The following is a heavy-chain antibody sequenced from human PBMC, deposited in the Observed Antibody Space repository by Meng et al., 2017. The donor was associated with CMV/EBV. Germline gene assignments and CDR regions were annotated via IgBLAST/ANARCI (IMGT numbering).Heavy chain of an antibody. J-gene: IGHJ5*02. CDR1: GFNFSNYW. D-gene: IGHD6-13*01. V-gene: IGHV5-51*01. CDR2: IYPGDSDT. CDR3: ARVAPAAAGYWFDP. Sequence: GESLKISCAASGFNFSNYWMSWVRQSPGKGLEWVGIIYPGDSDTRYSPSFQGQVTISADKSISTAYLQWSSLKASDTAMYYCARVAPAAAGYWFDPWGQGTLVTVSS.